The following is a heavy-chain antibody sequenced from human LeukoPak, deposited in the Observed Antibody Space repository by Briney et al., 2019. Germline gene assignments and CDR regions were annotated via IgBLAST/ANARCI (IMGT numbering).Heavy chain of an antibody. CDR3: ARVGDYYDSSGITRGAFDI. CDR1: GGSISSGDYY. Sequence: SETLSLTCTVSGGSISSGDYYWSWIRQPPGKGLEWIGYIYYSGSTYYNPSLKGRVTISVDTSKNQFSLKLSSVTAADTAVYYCARVGDYYDSSGITRGAFDIWGQGTMVTVSS. J-gene: IGHJ3*02. CDR2: IYYSGST. V-gene: IGHV4-30-4*01. D-gene: IGHD3-22*01.